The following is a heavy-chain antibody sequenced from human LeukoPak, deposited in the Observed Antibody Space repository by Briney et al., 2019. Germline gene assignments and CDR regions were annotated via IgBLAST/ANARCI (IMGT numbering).Heavy chain of an antibody. J-gene: IGHJ4*02. V-gene: IGHV1-18*04. CDR1: GYTFTGYY. CDR2: ISAYNGNT. CDR3: ARAPVSGGNDY. Sequence: ASVKVSCKASGYTFTGYYMHWVRQAPGQGLEWMGWISAYNGNTNYAQKLQGRVTMTTDTSTSTAYMELRSLRSDDTAVYYCARAPVSGGNDYWGQGTLVTVSS. D-gene: IGHD4-23*01.